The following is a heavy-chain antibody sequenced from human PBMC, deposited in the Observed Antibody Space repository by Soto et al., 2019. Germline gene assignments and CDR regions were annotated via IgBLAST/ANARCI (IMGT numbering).Heavy chain of an antibody. Sequence: SETLSLTCTVSGGSISSYYWSWIRQPPGKGLEWIGYIYYGGSTNYNPSLKSRVTISVDTSKNQFSLKLSSVTAADTAVYYCARDEGGIDAFDIWGQGTMVTVSS. J-gene: IGHJ3*02. D-gene: IGHD3-16*01. CDR3: ARDEGGIDAFDI. V-gene: IGHV4-59*01. CDR1: GGSISSYY. CDR2: IYYGGST.